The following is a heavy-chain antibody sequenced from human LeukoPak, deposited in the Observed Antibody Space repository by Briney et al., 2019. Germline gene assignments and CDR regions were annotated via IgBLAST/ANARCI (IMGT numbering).Heavy chain of an antibody. Sequence: PGRSLRLSCAASGFTFSSYAMSWVRQAPGKGLEWVSAISGSGGSTYYADSVKGRFTISRDNSKNTLYLQMNSLRAEDTAVHYCAKDRYSYGYGPIDYWGQGTLVTVSS. CDR3: AKDRYSYGYGPIDY. CDR1: GFTFSSYA. D-gene: IGHD5-18*01. V-gene: IGHV3-23*01. J-gene: IGHJ4*02. CDR2: ISGSGGST.